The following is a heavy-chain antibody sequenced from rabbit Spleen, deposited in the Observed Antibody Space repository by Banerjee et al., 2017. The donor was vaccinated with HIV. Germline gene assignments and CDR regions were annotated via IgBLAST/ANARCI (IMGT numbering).Heavy chain of an antibody. Sequence: QSLEESGGDLVKPGASLTLTCTASGFSFSNSDYMCWVRQAPGKGLEWIACIYTGNIGSTVYANWAKGRFTISKTSSTTVTLQMTSLTAADTATYFCARGSATMTMVITGYYFNLWGPGTLVTVS. CDR3: ARGSATMTMVITGYYFNL. V-gene: IGHV1S40*01. D-gene: IGHD2-1*01. J-gene: IGHJ4*01. CDR2: IYTGNIGST. CDR1: GFSFSNSDY.